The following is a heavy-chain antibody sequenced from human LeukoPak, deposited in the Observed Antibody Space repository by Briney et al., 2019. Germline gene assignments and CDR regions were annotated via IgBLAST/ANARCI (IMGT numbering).Heavy chain of an antibody. CDR1: GFTFSSYG. J-gene: IGHJ4*02. D-gene: IGHD5/OR15-5a*01. CDR3: ARDERKGGVDIVSTSPFDY. V-gene: IGHV3-33*01. CDR2: IWYDGSTK. Sequence: GRSLRLSCAASGFTFSSYGMHWVRQAPGKGLEWVAVIWYDGSTKYYADSVKGRFTISRDNSKNTLYLQMNSLRAEDTAVYYCARDERKGGVDIVSTSPFDYWGQGTLVTVSS.